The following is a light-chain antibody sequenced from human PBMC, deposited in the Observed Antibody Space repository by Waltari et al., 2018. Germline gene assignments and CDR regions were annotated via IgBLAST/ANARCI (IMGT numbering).Light chain of an antibody. CDR3: CSYTTSGSWV. CDR2: DVD. CDR1: NSDVGAYDY. V-gene: IGLV2-14*03. J-gene: IGLJ3*02. Sequence: QSALTQPASVSGSPGQSITISCTGTNSDVGAYDYVSWYQQNPAQAPKLIIYDVDNRPSGVSDRFSGSKSGYAASLTVSGLQAEDEADYYCCSYTTSGSWVFGGGTKLTVL.